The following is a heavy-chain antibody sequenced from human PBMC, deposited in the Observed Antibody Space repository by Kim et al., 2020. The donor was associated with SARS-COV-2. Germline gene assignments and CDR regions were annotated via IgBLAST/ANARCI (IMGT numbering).Heavy chain of an antibody. D-gene: IGHD6-13*01. J-gene: IGHJ1*01. Sequence: GRSLRLSCAASGFTFSSYGMHWVRQAPGKGLEWVAVISYDGSNKYYADSVKGRFTISRDNSKNTLYLQMNSLRAEDTAVYYCAKDVAFVPPTSSWHGYF. CDR3: AKDVAFVPPTSSWHGYF. CDR2: ISYDGSNK. CDR1: GFTFSSYG. V-gene: IGHV3-30*18.